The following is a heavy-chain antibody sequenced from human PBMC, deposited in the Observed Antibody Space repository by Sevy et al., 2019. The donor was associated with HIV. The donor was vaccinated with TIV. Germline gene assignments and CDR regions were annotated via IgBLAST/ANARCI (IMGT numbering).Heavy chain of an antibody. J-gene: IGHJ3*02. Sequence: SETLSLTCAVYGGSFSGYYWSWFRQPPGKGLEWIGEINHSGSTNYNPSLKSRVTISIGTSKNQFSLKLSSVTAADTALYYCARHCSSTNCSRSFDIWGQGTMVTVSS. CDR2: INHSGST. D-gene: IGHD2-2*01. CDR3: ARHCSSTNCSRSFDI. V-gene: IGHV4-34*01. CDR1: GGSFSGYY.